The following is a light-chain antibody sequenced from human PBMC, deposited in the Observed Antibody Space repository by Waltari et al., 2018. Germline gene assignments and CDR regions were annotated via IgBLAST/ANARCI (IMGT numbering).Light chain of an antibody. CDR1: SSDVGNYTR. J-gene: IGLJ2*01. Sequence: QSALTQPASVSGSPGQSITISCTGTSSDVGNYTRVPWYQQPPGKAPKLLIYAVSKRPSGGSYRFSGAQSGDMASLTIAGLQPEDEAEYFCSSYAGSSKGVFGGGTKVTVL. V-gene: IGLV2-23*02. CDR2: AVS. CDR3: SSYAGSSKGV.